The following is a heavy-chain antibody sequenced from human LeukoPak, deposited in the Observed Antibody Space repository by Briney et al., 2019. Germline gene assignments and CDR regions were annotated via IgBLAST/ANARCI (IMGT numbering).Heavy chain of an antibody. V-gene: IGHV4-59*08. CDR3: ARHDPASTSLLWFGESEYWFDP. J-gene: IGHJ5*02. CDR1: GGSISSYY. CDR2: IYYSGST. D-gene: IGHD3-10*01. Sequence: SETLSLTCTVSGGSISSYYWSWIRQPPGKGLEWIGYIYYSGSTNYNPSLKSRVTISVDTSKNQFSLKLSSVTAADTAAYYCARHDPASTSLLWFGESEYWFDPWGQGTLVTVSS.